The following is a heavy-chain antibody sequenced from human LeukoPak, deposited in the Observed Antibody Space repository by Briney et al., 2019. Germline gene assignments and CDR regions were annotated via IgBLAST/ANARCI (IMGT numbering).Heavy chain of an antibody. CDR3: ARDINLGF. CDR2: ISASGDTT. D-gene: IGHD1-14*01. CDR1: GFTFSSHA. V-gene: IGHV3-23*01. J-gene: IGHJ4*02. Sequence: GGSLRLSCAASGFTFSSHAMSWVRQAPGKGLEWGSAISASGDTTHYAESVKGRFTISRDNSKNTLYLQMNSLRADDAAIYYCARDINLGFWGQGTLVTVSS.